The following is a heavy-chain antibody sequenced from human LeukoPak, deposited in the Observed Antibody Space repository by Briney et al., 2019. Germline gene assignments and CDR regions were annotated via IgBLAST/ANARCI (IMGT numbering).Heavy chain of an antibody. J-gene: IGHJ5*02. CDR3: AHSPLYYDILTGYWGVWFDP. Sequence: SGPTLVNPTQTLTLTRTFSGFSLSTRGGGVGWIRQPPGKALEWLSLIYWNDDKRYSPSLKSRLTITKDTSKNQVVLTMTNMDPVDTATYYCAHSPLYYDILTGYWGVWFDPWGQGTLVTVSS. V-gene: IGHV2-5*01. D-gene: IGHD3-9*01. CDR1: GFSLSTRGGG. CDR2: IYWNDDK.